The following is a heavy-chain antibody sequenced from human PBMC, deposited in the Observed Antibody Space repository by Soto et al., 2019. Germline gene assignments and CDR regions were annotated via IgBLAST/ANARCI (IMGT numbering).Heavy chain of an antibody. V-gene: IGHV1-3*01. Sequence: VASVKVSCKASGYTFTSYAMHWVRQAPGQRLEWMGWINAGNGNTKYSQKFQGRVTITRDTSASTAYMELSSLRSEDTAVYYCARDLIYCTNGVCQYYYGMDVWGQGTTVTGS. CDR3: ARDLIYCTNGVCQYYYGMDV. CDR1: GYTFTSYA. J-gene: IGHJ6*02. D-gene: IGHD2-8*01. CDR2: INAGNGNT.